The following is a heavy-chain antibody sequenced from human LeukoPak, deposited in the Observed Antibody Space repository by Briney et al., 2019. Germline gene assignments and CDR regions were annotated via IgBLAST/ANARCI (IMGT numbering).Heavy chain of an antibody. D-gene: IGHD3-9*01. CDR3: ARGRTNVLRYFDWLPPESNWFDP. CDR2: INPSGGST. J-gene: IGHJ5*02. Sequence: GASVKVSCKASGYTFTSYYMHWVRQAPGQGLEWMGIINPSGGSTSYAQKFQGRVTMTRDTSISTAYMELSRLRSDDTAMYYCARGRTNVLRYFDWLPPESNWFDPWGQGTLVTVSS. V-gene: IGHV1-46*01. CDR1: GYTFTSYY.